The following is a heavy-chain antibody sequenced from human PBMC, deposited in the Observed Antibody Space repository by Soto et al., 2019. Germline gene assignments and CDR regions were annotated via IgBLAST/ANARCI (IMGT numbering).Heavy chain of an antibody. J-gene: IGHJ6*02. CDR2: TYYRSKWYN. CDR3: ARDSSSGPHLFYYYYGMDV. CDR1: GDSVSSNSAA. D-gene: IGHD6-13*01. V-gene: IGHV6-1*01. Sequence: PSQTLSLTCAISGDSVSSNSAAWNWIRQSPSRGLEWLGRTYYRSKWYNDYAVSVKSRITINPDTSKNQFSLQLNSVTPEDTAVYYCARDSSSGPHLFYYYYGMDVWGQGTTVTVSS.